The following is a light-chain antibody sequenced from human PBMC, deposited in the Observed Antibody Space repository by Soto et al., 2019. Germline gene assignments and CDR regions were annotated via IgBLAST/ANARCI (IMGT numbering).Light chain of an antibody. CDR3: QSWDSSLSGVV. Sequence: QSVLTQPPSVSGAPGQRVTISSTESSSNIGTGYDVHWYQQLPGTAPKLLIYGNTNRPSGVPDRFSGSKSGTSASLTITGLQAEDEADYYCQSWDSSLSGVVFGGGTQLTVL. J-gene: IGLJ3*02. V-gene: IGLV1-40*01. CDR1: SSNIGTGYD. CDR2: GNT.